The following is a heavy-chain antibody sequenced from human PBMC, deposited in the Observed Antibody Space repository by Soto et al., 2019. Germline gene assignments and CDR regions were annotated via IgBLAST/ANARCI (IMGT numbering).Heavy chain of an antibody. Sequence: SETLSLTCTVSGGSISSYYWSWIRQPPGKGLEWIGYIYYSGSTNYNPSLKSRVTISVDTSKNQFSLKLSSVTVADTAVYYCARDRSSGWYRYFDYWGQGTLVTV. D-gene: IGHD6-19*01. CDR2: IYYSGST. V-gene: IGHV4-59*01. CDR3: ARDRSSGWYRYFDY. J-gene: IGHJ4*02. CDR1: GGSISSYY.